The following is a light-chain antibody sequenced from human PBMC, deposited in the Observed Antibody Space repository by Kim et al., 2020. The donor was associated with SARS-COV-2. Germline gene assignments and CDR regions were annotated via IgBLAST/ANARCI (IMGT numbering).Light chain of an antibody. CDR2: AAS. CDR1: QGISSY. CDR3: QQYYSLPPT. V-gene: IGKV1D-8*02. J-gene: IGKJ1*01. Sequence: AIWMTQSPSLLSASTGDRVTISCRASQGISSYLAWYQQKPGKAPELLIYAASTLQSGVPSRFSGSGSGTDFTLTISSLQSEDFATYYCQQYYSLPPTFGDGTKVDIK.